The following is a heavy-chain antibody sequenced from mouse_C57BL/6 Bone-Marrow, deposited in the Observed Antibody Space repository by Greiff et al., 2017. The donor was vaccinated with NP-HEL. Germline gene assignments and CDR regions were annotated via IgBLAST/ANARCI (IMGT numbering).Heavy chain of an antibody. V-gene: IGHV5-4*01. Sequence: EVQLVESGGGLVKPGGSLKLSCAASGFTFSSYAMSWVRQTPEKRLEWVATISDGGSYTYYPDNVQGRFTISRDNAKNNLYLQMSHLKSEDTAMYYCARDRPPHYYGSSYGAMDYWGQGTSVTVSS. CDR1: GFTFSSYA. CDR2: ISDGGSYT. CDR3: ARDRPPHYYGSSYGAMDY. D-gene: IGHD1-1*01. J-gene: IGHJ4*01.